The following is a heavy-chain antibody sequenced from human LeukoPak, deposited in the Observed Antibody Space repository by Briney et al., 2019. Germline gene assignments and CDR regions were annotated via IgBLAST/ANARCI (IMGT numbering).Heavy chain of an antibody. CDR2: ISSSSSYI. Sequence: GGSLRLSCAASGFTFSSYSMNWVRQAPGKGLEWVSSISSSSSYIYYADSVKGRFTISRDNAKNSLYLQMNSLRGEDTAVYYCARAIVDSGYNPHPYYGMDVWGQGTTVTVSS. J-gene: IGHJ6*02. CDR1: GFTFSSYS. V-gene: IGHV3-21*01. CDR3: ARAIVDSGYNPHPYYGMDV. D-gene: IGHD4-17*01.